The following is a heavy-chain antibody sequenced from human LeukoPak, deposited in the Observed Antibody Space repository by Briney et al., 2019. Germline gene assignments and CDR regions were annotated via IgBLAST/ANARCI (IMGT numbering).Heavy chain of an antibody. J-gene: IGHJ4*02. CDR3: AKDRNYDSSGYYSDY. Sequence: HPGGSLRLSCAASGFTFSSYAMSWVRQAPGKGLEWVSAISGSGGSTYYADSVKGRFTISRDNSKNTLYLQMNSLRAEDTAVYYCAKDRNYDSSGYYSDYWGQGTLVTVSS. CDR2: ISGSGGST. CDR1: GFTFSSYA. V-gene: IGHV3-23*01. D-gene: IGHD3-22*01.